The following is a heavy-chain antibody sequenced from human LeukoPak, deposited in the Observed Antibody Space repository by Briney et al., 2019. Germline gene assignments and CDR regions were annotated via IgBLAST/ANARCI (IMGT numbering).Heavy chain of an antibody. CDR3: ARGSTEGWFDP. CDR1: GYTFTSYY. CDR2: INPSGGST. J-gene: IGHJ5*02. V-gene: IGHV1-46*01. D-gene: IGHD4-17*01. Sequence: GASVKVSCKASGYTFTSYYMHWVRQAPGQGLEWMGIINPSGGSTSYAQKFQGRVTMARDMSTSTVYMELSSLRSEDTAVYYCARGSTEGWFDPWGQGTLVTVSS.